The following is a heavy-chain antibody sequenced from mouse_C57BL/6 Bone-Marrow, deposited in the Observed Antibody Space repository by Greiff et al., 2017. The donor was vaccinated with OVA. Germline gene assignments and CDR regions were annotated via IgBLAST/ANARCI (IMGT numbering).Heavy chain of an antibody. V-gene: IGHV1-47*01. J-gene: IGHJ4*01. D-gene: IGHD1-1*01. Sequence: QVQLQQSGAELVKPGASVKMPCKASGYTFTTYPIEWMKQNHGKSLEWIGNFHPYNDDTKYNEKFKGKATLTVEKSSSTVYLELSRLTSDDSAVYNCASWSGSSPYAMDYWGQGTSVTVSS. CDR3: ASWSGSSPYAMDY. CDR1: GYTFTTYP. CDR2: FHPYNDDT.